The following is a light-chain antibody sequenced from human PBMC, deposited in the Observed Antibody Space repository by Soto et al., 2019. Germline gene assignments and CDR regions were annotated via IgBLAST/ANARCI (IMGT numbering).Light chain of an antibody. J-gene: IGLJ2*01. Sequence: QSVLTLPASVSGSPGQSITISCTGTSSDVGSYNLVSWYQQHPGKAPKLMIYAVSNRPSGVSNRFSGSKSGNTASLTISGLQAEDEADYYCSSYTSSSTLLFGGGTKLTVL. CDR3: SSYTSSSTLL. CDR2: AVS. CDR1: SSDVGSYNL. V-gene: IGLV2-14*02.